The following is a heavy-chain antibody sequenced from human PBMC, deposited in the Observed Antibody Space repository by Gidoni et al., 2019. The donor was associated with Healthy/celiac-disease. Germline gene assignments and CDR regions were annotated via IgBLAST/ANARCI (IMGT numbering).Heavy chain of an antibody. CDR1: GGSISSSSYY. Sequence: QLQLQESGPGLVKPSETLSLTCTVSGGSISSSSYYWGWIRQPPGKGLEWIGSSYYSGSTYYNPSLKSRVTISVDTSKNQFSLKLSSVTAADTAVYYCASRKRLFGSGWFDAFDIWGQGTMVTVSS. CDR2: SYYSGST. D-gene: IGHD6-19*01. J-gene: IGHJ3*02. CDR3: ASRKRLFGSGWFDAFDI. V-gene: IGHV4-39*01.